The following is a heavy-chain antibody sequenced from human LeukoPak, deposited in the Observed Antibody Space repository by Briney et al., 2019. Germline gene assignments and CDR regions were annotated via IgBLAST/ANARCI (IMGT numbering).Heavy chain of an antibody. Sequence: SETLSLTCTVSGGSISSGSYYWSWIRQPAGKGLEWIGRIYTSGSTNYNPSLKSRVTISVDTSKNQFSLKLSSVTAADTAVYYCARDRETYCSSTSCHRGGGYYYYYMDVWGKGTTVTISS. CDR2: IYTSGST. D-gene: IGHD2-2*01. CDR3: ARDRETYCSSTSCHRGGGYYYYYMDV. V-gene: IGHV4-61*02. CDR1: GGSISSGSYY. J-gene: IGHJ6*03.